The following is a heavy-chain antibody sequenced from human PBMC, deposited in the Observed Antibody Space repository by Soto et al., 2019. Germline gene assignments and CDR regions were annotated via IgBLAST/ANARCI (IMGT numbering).Heavy chain of an antibody. CDR3: ARDVRQIAARPPGYFDY. J-gene: IGHJ4*02. CDR1: GYTFTSYG. CDR2: ISAYNGNT. Sequence: QVQLVQSGAEVKKPGASVKVSCKASGYTFTSYGISWVRQAPGQGLEWMGWISAYNGNTNYAQKLQGRVTMTTDTATSTAYMDLRRLGSDDTAVYYCARDVRQIAARPPGYFDYWGQGTLVAVSS. V-gene: IGHV1-18*01. D-gene: IGHD6-6*01.